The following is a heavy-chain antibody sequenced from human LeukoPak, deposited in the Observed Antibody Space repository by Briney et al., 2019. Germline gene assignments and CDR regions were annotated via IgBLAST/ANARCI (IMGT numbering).Heavy chain of an antibody. CDR3: AKGPRMIVGQIDY. Sequence: GGSLTLSCAASGFTFSSYAMSWVRQAPGKGLEWVSAISGSGGSTYYADSVKGRFTISRDNSKNTLYLQMNSLRAEDTAVYYCAKGPRMIVGQIDYWGQGTLVTVSS. J-gene: IGHJ4*02. D-gene: IGHD3-22*01. CDR1: GFTFSSYA. V-gene: IGHV3-23*01. CDR2: ISGSGGST.